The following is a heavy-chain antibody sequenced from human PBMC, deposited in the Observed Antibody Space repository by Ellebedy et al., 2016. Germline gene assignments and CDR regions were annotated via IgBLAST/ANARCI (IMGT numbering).Heavy chain of an antibody. V-gene: IGHV4-59*02. Sequence: GSLRLFCNVSGGSVSSDYWNWIRRPPGKGLEWIGYVFHTGTTNYNPSLKSRVTMSVDTSKSQFSLRLTSVTAADTAVYYCAKWNGDWNAYDVWGQGTMVTVSS. CDR2: VFHTGTT. J-gene: IGHJ3*01. CDR1: GGSVSSDY. CDR3: AKWNGDWNAYDV. D-gene: IGHD1-1*01.